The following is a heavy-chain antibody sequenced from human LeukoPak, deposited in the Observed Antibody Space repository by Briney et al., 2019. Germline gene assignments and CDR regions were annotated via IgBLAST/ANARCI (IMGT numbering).Heavy chain of an antibody. CDR2: ISYDGSNK. D-gene: IGHD1-26*01. J-gene: IGHJ6*02. CDR1: GFTFSSYG. Sequence: PGGSLRLSCAASGFTFSSYGMHWVRQAPGKGLEWVAVISYDGSNKYYADSVKGRFTISRDNSKNTLYLQMNSLRAEDTAVYYCAKGYYLDNYYYGMDVWGQGTTVTVSS. V-gene: IGHV3-30*18. CDR3: AKGYYLDNYYYGMDV.